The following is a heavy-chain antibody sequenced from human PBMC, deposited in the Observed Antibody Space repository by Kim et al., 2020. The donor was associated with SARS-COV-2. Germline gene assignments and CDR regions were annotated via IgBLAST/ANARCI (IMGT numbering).Heavy chain of an antibody. D-gene: IGHD4-17*01. CDR1: GYIFANYW. Sequence: GESLKISCKGSGYIFANYWIAWVRQRPGKGLEWMGIIYPGDSDTRYSPSFQGQVTISVDKSITTAFLQLRVLKASDSGIYFCSRLPARPPSGDFVWFDPWGQGSPVSVSS. J-gene: IGHJ5*02. CDR3: SRLPARPPSGDFVWFDP. V-gene: IGHV5-51*01. CDR2: IYPGDSDT.